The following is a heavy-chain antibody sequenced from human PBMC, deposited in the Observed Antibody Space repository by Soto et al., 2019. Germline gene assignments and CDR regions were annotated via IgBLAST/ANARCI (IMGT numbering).Heavy chain of an antibody. CDR1: GGSFSGYY. CDR2: INHSGST. D-gene: IGHD3-10*01. Sequence: QVQLQQWGAGVLKPSETLSLTCAVYGGSFSGYYWSWIRQPPGKGLEWIGEINHSGSTNYNPSLKSRVTISVDTSKNQFSLKLSSVTAADTAVYYCARAKGSGSYYRAYYFDYWGQGTLVTVSS. V-gene: IGHV4-34*01. CDR3: ARAKGSGSYYRAYYFDY. J-gene: IGHJ4*02.